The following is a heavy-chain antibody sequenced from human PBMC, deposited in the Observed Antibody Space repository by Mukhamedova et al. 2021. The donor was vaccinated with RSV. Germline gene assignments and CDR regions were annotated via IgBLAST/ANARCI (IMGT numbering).Heavy chain of an antibody. Sequence: YWSWIRQPPGKGLEWIGYIYYSGSTNYNPSLKSRVTISVDTSKNQFSLKLSSVTAADTAVYYCARHRSGNVTPGLLFDYWGQGTL. CDR3: ARHRSGNVTPGLLFDY. V-gene: IGHV4-59*08. J-gene: IGHJ4*02. CDR2: IYYSGST. D-gene: IGHD5-12*01. CDR1: Y.